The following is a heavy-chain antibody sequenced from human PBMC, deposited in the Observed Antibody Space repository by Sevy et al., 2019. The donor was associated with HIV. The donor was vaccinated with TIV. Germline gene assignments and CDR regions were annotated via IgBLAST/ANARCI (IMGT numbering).Heavy chain of an antibody. Sequence: GGSLRLSCAASGFTVSSSYMLWVRQAPGTGLEWVSVIYAGGTTYYADSVKGRFTISRGNSNNTLYLQMNSLRADDTAVYFCAGDSSSDSLSSFDFWGQRTLVTVSS. CDR2: IYAGGTT. CDR1: GFTVSSSY. D-gene: IGHD6-19*01. J-gene: IGHJ4*02. CDR3: AGDSSSDSLSSFDF. V-gene: IGHV3-53*01.